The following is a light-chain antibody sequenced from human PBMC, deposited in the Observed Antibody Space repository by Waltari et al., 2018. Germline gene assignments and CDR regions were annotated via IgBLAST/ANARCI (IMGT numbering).Light chain of an antibody. J-gene: IGLJ2*01. CDR3: AAWDDSLSGVL. V-gene: IGLV1-47*01. Sequence: QAVLTQPPSASGTPGQRVTIPCSGSSPHIGSNYLYCYHQLPGPAPKPLIYRNNQRPSGVPDRFSGSKSGTSASLAISGLRSEDEADYYCAAWDDSLSGVLFGGGTKLTV. CDR1: SPHIGSNY. CDR2: RNN.